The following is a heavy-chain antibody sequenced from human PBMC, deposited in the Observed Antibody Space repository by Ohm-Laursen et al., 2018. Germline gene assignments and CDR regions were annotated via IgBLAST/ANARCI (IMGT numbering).Heavy chain of an antibody. CDR1: GFTFSSYE. CDR3: ARDRGWLQLLGAFDI. V-gene: IGHV3-48*03. Sequence: SLRLSCAASGFTFSSYEMNWVRQAPGKGLEWISYISSSGSTIYYADSVKGRFTISRDNAKNSLYLQMNSLRAEDTAVYYCARDRGWLQLLGAFDIWGQGTMVTVSS. D-gene: IGHD5-24*01. CDR2: ISSSGSTI. J-gene: IGHJ3*02.